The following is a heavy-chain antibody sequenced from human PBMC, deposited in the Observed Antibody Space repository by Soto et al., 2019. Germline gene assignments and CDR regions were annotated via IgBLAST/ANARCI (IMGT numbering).Heavy chain of an antibody. CDR3: ARGRVSMDG. J-gene: IGHJ6*02. V-gene: IGHV1-46*01. D-gene: IGHD3-10*01. Sequence: ASVKVSCKASGYTFTRYYINWVRQAPGQGLEWMGIINPATGITNYAQNFEGRITMTRDTSTSTVYMELSSLRSDDTAVYYCARGRVSMDGWGRGTTVTV. CDR1: GYTFTRYY. CDR2: INPATGIT.